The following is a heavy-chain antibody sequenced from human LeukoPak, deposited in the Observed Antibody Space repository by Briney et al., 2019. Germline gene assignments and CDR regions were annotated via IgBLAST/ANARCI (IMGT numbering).Heavy chain of an antibody. CDR2: ISYDGSNK. CDR1: GFTFSGYA. CDR3: ARGDYYAI. V-gene: IGHV3-30*04. J-gene: IGHJ3*02. Sequence: PGGSLRLSCAASGFTFSGYAMHWVRQAPGKGLEWVVVISYDGSNKYYADSVKGRFTISRDNSKNTLYLQMNSLRAEDTAVYYCARGDYYAIWGQGTMVTVSS. D-gene: IGHD3-10*01.